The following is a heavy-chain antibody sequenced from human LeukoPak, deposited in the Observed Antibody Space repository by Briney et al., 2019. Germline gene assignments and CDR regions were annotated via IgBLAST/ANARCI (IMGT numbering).Heavy chain of an antibody. CDR2: IYTSGST. V-gene: IGHV4-61*02. Sequence: SETLSLTCTVSGGPISSGSYYWSWIRQPAGKGLEWIGRIYTSGSTNYNPSLKSRVTISIDTSKNQFFLKLTSVTAADTAFYYCARQMGHDLTEFDSWGQGTLVTVSS. CDR1: GGPISSGSYY. D-gene: IGHD1-1*01. J-gene: IGHJ4*02. CDR3: ARQMGHDLTEFDS.